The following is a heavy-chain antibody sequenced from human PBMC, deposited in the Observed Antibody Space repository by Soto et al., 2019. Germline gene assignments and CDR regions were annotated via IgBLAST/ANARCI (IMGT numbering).Heavy chain of an antibody. CDR2: IIPLFGTT. Sequence: SVKVSCKASGGTFNSYAISWVRQAPGLGLEWMGGIIPLFGTTNYAQKFQGRVTITADKSTSTAYMELSSLRSEDTAVYYCASSNRLGYCSSTSCYSVDYWGQGTLVTVSS. V-gene: IGHV1-69*06. CDR3: ASSNRLGYCSSTSCYSVDY. J-gene: IGHJ4*02. D-gene: IGHD2-2*02. CDR1: GGTFNSYA.